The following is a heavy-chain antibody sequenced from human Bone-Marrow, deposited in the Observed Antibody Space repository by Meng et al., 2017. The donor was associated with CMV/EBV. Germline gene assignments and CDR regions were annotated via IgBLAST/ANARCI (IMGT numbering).Heavy chain of an antibody. CDR3: ARERQDVVVPAAIDY. V-gene: IGHV3-7*01. Sequence: GGSLRLSCAASGFTFSSYWMSWVRQAPGKGLEWVGNIKQDGREKYYVDSVKGRFTISRDNAKNSLYLQMNSLRAEDTAVYYCARERQDVVVPAAIDYWGQGTLVTVSS. D-gene: IGHD2-2*01. CDR1: GFTFSSYW. J-gene: IGHJ4*02. CDR2: IKQDGREK.